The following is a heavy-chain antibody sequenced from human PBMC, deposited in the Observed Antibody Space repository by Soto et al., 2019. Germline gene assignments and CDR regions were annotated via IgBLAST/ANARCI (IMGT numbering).Heavy chain of an antibody. D-gene: IGHD3-10*01. CDR2: ISSSSSTI. Sequence: PGGSLRLSCAASGFTFSSYSMNWVRQAPGKGLEWVSYISSSSSTIYYADSVKGRFTISRDDAKNSLYLQMNSLRDEDTAVYYCARDPLLWFGERYYYGMDVWGQGTTVTVSS. CDR1: GFTFSSYS. CDR3: ARDPLLWFGERYYYGMDV. V-gene: IGHV3-48*02. J-gene: IGHJ6*02.